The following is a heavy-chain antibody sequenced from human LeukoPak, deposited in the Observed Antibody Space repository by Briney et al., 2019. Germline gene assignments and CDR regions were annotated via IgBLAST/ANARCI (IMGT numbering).Heavy chain of an antibody. CDR1: GFTFSSYS. CDR2: ISSSSSYI. D-gene: IGHD2-2*01. V-gene: IGHV3-21*01. Sequence: GGSLRLSCAASGFTFSSYSMNWVRQAPGKGLEWVSSISSSSSYIYYADSVKGRFTISRDNAKNSLYLQMNSLGAEDTAVYYCASSGCSSTSCYDYWGQGTLVTVSS. CDR3: ASSGCSSTSCYDY. J-gene: IGHJ4*02.